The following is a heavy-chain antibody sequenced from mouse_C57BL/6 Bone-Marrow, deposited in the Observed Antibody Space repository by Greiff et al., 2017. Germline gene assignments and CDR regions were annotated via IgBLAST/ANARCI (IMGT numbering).Heavy chain of an antibody. CDR2: IDPGSGST. D-gene: IGHD2-10*01. Sequence: QVQLQQPGAELVKPGASVKMSCKASGYTFTSYWMTWVKQRPGQGLEWIGGIDPGSGSTNYNEKFKSKATLTVDTSSSTAYMQLSSLTSEDSAVYDGASPYYGNEWYCEVWGTGTTVTVSA. CDR3: ASPYYGNEWYCEV. J-gene: IGHJ1*03. CDR1: GYTFTSYW. V-gene: IGHV1-55*01.